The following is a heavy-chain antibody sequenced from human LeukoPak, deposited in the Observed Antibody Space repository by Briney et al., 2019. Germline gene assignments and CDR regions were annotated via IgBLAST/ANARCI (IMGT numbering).Heavy chain of an antibody. CDR2: FDPEDGET. CDR1: GYTLTELS. Sequence: ASVKVSRKVSGYTLTELSMHWVRQAPGKGLEWMGGFDPEDGETIYAQKFQGRVTMTEDTSTDTAYIELSSLRSDDTAVYYCASSDSSGYYSFDYWGQGTLVTVSS. V-gene: IGHV1-24*01. J-gene: IGHJ4*02. CDR3: ASSDSSGYYSFDY. D-gene: IGHD3-22*01.